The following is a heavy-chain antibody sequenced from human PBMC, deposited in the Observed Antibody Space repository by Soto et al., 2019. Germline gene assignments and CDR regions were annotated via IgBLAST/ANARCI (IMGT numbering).Heavy chain of an antibody. Sequence: QVQLQESGPGLVKPSETLSLTCTVSGDSISSSYWSWIRQTPGKGLEWIGYIYYSGTINYNPSLESRVTISIDTSKNLFSLRLASVTAADTAVYFCAKSVVHQWLVHDALDVWGQGTMVTVSS. J-gene: IGHJ3*01. CDR1: GDSISSSY. D-gene: IGHD6-19*01. V-gene: IGHV4-59*01. CDR3: AKSVVHQWLVHDALDV. CDR2: IYYSGTI.